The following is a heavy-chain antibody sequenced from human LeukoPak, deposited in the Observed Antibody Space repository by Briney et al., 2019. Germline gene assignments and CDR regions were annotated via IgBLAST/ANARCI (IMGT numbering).Heavy chain of an antibody. J-gene: IGHJ4*02. D-gene: IGHD3-16*01. CDR2: IKQDGSEK. V-gene: IGHV3-7*04. CDR3: ARGGRAYGD. CDR1: GFTFSNYW. Sequence: GGSLRLSCAASGFTFSNYWMSWVRQAPGKGLEWVANIKQDGSEKYYVDSVKGRFTISRDNAKNSLYLQMNSLRADDTAVYYCARGGRAYGDWGQGTLVTVPS.